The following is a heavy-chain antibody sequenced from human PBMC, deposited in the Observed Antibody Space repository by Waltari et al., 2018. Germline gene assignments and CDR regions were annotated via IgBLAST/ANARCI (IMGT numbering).Heavy chain of an antibody. CDR1: GGSFSGYY. V-gene: IGHV4-34*01. Sequence: QVQLQQWGAGLLKPSETLSLTCAVYGGSFSGYYWSWIRQPPGKGLEWIGEINHSGSTNYNPSLKSRVTISVDTSKNQFSLKLSSVTAADTAVYYCARVEATIPDLFDYWGQGTLVTVSS. CDR3: ARVEATIPDLFDY. J-gene: IGHJ4*02. D-gene: IGHD5-12*01. CDR2: INHSGST.